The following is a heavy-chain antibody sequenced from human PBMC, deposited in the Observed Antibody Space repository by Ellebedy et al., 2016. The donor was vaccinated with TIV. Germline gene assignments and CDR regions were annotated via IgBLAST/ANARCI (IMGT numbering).Heavy chain of an antibody. Sequence: PGGSLRLSCAASGFTVSSNYMSWVRQAPGKGLEYVSAISSNGGSTYYADSVKGRFTISRDNSKNTLYLQMSSLRAEDTAVYYCVRPVREYYYYGMDVWGQGTTVTVSS. J-gene: IGHJ6*02. CDR3: VRPVREYYYYGMDV. CDR1: GFTVSSNY. CDR2: ISSNGGST. D-gene: IGHD3-10*01. V-gene: IGHV3-64D*06.